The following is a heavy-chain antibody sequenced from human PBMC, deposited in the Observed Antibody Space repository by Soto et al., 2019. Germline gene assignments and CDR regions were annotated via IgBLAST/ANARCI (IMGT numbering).Heavy chain of an antibody. CDR2: TYYRSKWYN. CDR3: ARDFVRHTAIWFGEPFDAFDI. J-gene: IGHJ3*02. CDR1: GDSVSSNSAA. D-gene: IGHD3-10*01. Sequence: SQTLSLTCAISGDSVSSNSAAWNWIRQSPSRGLEWLGRTYYRSKWYNDYAVSVKSRITINPDTSKNQFSLQLNSVTPEDTAVYYCARDFVRHTAIWFGEPFDAFDIWGQGTMVTVSS. V-gene: IGHV6-1*01.